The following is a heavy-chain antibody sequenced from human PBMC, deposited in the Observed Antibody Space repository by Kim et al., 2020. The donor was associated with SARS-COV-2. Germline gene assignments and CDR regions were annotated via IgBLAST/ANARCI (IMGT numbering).Heavy chain of an antibody. J-gene: IGHJ6*03. D-gene: IGHD1-7*01. V-gene: IGHV2-70*11. CDR1: GFSLSTSGMC. Sequence: SGPTLVNPTQTLTLTCTFSGFSLSTSGMCVSWIRQSPGKALEWLARIDWDDDRNYNKSLKTRLTISKDTSKNQVVLIMTNMDPVDTATYYCARLRGTGTTRSQSYRYYMGVWSKGTMVTVSS. CDR3: ARLRGTGTTRSQSYRYYMGV. CDR2: IDWDDDR.